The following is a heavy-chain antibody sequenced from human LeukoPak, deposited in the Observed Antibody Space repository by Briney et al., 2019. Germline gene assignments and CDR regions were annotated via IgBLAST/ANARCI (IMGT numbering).Heavy chain of an antibody. V-gene: IGHV1-46*01. CDR1: GYTFTTYY. Sequence: GASVKVSCKASGYTFTTYYMHWVRQAPGQGLEWMGIINPSGGSTSYAQKFQGRVTMTRDTSTSTVYMELSSLRSEDTAVYYCARGEYYDPKGPAEEVYYFDYWGQGTLVTVSS. CDR2: INPSGGST. J-gene: IGHJ4*02. D-gene: IGHD3-22*01. CDR3: ARGEYYDPKGPAEEVYYFDY.